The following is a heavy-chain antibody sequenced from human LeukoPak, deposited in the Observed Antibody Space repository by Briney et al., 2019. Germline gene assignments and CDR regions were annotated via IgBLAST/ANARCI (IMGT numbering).Heavy chain of an antibody. Sequence: PSETLSLTCAVYGGSFSGYYWSWIRQPPGKGLEWIGEINHSGSTNYNPSLKSRVTISVDTSKSQFSLKLSSVTAADTAVYYCASSYGSGPHDYWGQGTLVTVSS. CDR1: GGSFSGYY. D-gene: IGHD3-10*01. V-gene: IGHV4-34*01. CDR3: ASSYGSGPHDY. J-gene: IGHJ4*02. CDR2: INHSGST.